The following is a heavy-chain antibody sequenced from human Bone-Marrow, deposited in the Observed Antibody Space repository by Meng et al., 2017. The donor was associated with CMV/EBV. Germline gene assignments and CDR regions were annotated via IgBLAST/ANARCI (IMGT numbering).Heavy chain of an antibody. V-gene: IGHV3-15*07. CDR2: IKSNIDGGTT. J-gene: IGHJ4*02. Sequence: CASSCFTFLTAWMNWVRQAPGQGLEWVGRIKSNIDGGTTESAAPVKGRFIISRDDSKNTLYLQMNSLKTEDTAVYYCATEGSGWYFDYWGLGVLVTVSS. CDR3: ATEGSGWYFDY. CDR1: CFTFLTAW. D-gene: IGHD6-19*01.